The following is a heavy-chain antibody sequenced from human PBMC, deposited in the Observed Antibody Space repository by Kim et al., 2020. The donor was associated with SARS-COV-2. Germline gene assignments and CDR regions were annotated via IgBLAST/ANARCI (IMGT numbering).Heavy chain of an antibody. CDR1: GYTLTELS. V-gene: IGHV1-24*01. Sequence: ASVKVSCKVSGYTLTELSMHWVRQAPGKGLEWMGGFDPEDGETIYAQKFQGRVTMTEDTSTDTAYMELSSLRSEDTAVYYCATDGAPGSGYFDWLSTYGMDVWGQGTTLTVSS. J-gene: IGHJ6*02. D-gene: IGHD3-9*01. CDR3: ATDGAPGSGYFDWLSTYGMDV. CDR2: FDPEDGET.